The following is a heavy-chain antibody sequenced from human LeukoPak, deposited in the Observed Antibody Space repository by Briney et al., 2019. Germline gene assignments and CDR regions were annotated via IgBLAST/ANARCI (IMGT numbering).Heavy chain of an antibody. J-gene: IGHJ5*02. CDR3: ARGSWISGYQGA. CDR2: INHSGSI. V-gene: IGHV4-34*01. Sequence: SETLSLTCAVYGGSFSGYYWSWIRQPPGKGLEWIGEINHSGSINYNPSLKSRVTISVDTSKNQFSLKLSSVTAADTAVYYCARGSWISGYQGAWGQGTLVTVSS. D-gene: IGHD5-12*01. CDR1: GGSFSGYY.